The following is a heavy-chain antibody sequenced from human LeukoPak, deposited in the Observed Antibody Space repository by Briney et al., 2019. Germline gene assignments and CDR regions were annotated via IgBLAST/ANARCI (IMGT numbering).Heavy chain of an antibody. CDR2: IYYSGST. V-gene: IGHV4-39*07. CDR1: GGSISSSSYY. D-gene: IGHD2-8*01. Sequence: SETLSLTCTVSGGSISSSSYYWGWIRQPPGKGLEWIVSIYYSGSTYYNPSLKSRVTISVDTSKNQFSLKLSSVTAADTAVYYCARDRRDSGVCNWGQGTLVTVSS. J-gene: IGHJ4*02. CDR3: ARDRRDSGVCN.